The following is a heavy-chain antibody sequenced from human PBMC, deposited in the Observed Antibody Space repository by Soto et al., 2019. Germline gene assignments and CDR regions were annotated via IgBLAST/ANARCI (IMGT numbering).Heavy chain of an antibody. CDR3: ARLPYCISTSCYYFDY. D-gene: IGHD2-2*01. CDR1: GYSFTSYW. CDR2: IYPGDSDT. Sequence: GESLKISCKGSGYSFTSYWIGWVRQMPGKGLEWMGIIYPGDSDTRYSPSFQGQVTISADKSISTAYLQWSSLKASDTAMYYCARLPYCISTSCYYFDYWGQGTLVTVLS. V-gene: IGHV5-51*01. J-gene: IGHJ4*02.